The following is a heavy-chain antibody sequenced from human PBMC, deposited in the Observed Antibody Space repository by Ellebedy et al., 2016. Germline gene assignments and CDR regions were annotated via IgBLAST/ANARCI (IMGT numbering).Heavy chain of an antibody. CDR1: GYTFTDYY. J-gene: IGHJ4*02. D-gene: IGHD3-10*01. CDR3: AREWHYYGSGSYSPLDY. Sequence: ASVKVSXXASGYTFTDYYIHWVRQAPGQGLEWMGWINPDSGGTNYAQKFQGRVTMTRNTSISTAYVELSSLTSDDTAVYYCAREWHYYGSGSYSPLDYWGQGTVVTVSS. V-gene: IGHV1-2*02. CDR2: INPDSGGT.